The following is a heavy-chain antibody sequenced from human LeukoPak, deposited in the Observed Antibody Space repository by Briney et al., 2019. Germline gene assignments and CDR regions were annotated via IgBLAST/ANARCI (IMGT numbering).Heavy chain of an antibody. CDR2: INPNSGGT. CDR1: GYTFTGYY. V-gene: IGHV1-2*02. Sequence: ASVKVSCKASGYTFTGYYMHWVRQAPGQGLEWMGWINPNSGGTNYAQKFQGRVTMTRDTSISTAYMELSRLRSDDTAVYYCARDALDYYDSSVFSRFDPWGQGTLVTVSS. CDR3: ARDALDYYDSSVFSRFDP. D-gene: IGHD3-22*01. J-gene: IGHJ5*02.